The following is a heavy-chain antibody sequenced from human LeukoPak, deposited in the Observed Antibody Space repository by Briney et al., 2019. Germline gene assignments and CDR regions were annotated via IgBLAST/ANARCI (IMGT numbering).Heavy chain of an antibody. CDR3: ATEAGGPPAGPYNWFDP. CDR2: IYYSGST. Sequence: SETLSLTCTVSGGSISNNSYYWGCIRQPPGKGLEWIGSIYYSGSTYYNPSLKSRVTISVDTSKNQFSLKLSSVTAADTAVYYCATEAGGPPAGPYNWFDPWGQGTLVTVSS. J-gene: IGHJ5*02. CDR1: GGSISNNSYY. V-gene: IGHV4-39*07.